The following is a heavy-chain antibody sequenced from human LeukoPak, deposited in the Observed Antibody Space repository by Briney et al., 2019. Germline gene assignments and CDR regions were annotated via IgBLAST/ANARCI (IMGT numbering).Heavy chain of an antibody. CDR3: ARAGAVAGTRAYFDN. Sequence: GGSLRLSCAASGFTVSSNYMSWVRQAPGKGLEWVSVIYSGGSTYYADSVKGRFTISRDNSKNTLYLQMNSLRAEDTAVYYCARAGAVAGTRAYFDNWGQATLVTVSS. D-gene: IGHD6-19*01. CDR1: GFTVSSNY. V-gene: IGHV3-53*01. CDR2: IYSGGST. J-gene: IGHJ4*02.